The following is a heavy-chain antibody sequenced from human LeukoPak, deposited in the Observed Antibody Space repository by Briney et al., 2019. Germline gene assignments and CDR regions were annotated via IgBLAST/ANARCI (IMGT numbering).Heavy chain of an antibody. Sequence: GGSLRLSCAASGFTFSSYSMNWVRQAPGKGLEWVSSISSSSSYIYYADSVKGRFTISRDNAKNSLYLQMNSLRDEDTAVYYCARDNGWFGELLGSYYYYGMDVWGKGTTVTVSS. J-gene: IGHJ6*04. D-gene: IGHD3-10*01. CDR3: ARDNGWFGELLGSYYYYGMDV. CDR1: GFTFSSYS. CDR2: ISSSSSYI. V-gene: IGHV3-21*01.